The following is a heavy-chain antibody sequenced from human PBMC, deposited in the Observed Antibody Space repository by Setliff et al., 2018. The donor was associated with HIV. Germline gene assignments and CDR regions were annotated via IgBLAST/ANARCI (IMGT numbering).Heavy chain of an antibody. J-gene: IGHJ4*02. CDR2: IYTSRGT. D-gene: IGHD3-16*01. CDR1: GGSISGYH. Sequence: LSLTCTVSGGSISGYHWNWLRQTPGKGLEWIGYIYTSRGTNYNHSLRTRVIISVDTSKNQFSLQLTSVTAADTAVYYCVNPSGAMGDFDSWGQGTLVTVSS. V-gene: IGHV4-4*09. CDR3: VNPSGAMGDFDS.